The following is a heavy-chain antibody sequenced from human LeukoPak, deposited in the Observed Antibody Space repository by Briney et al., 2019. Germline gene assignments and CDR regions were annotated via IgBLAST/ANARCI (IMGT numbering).Heavy chain of an antibody. Sequence: PGGSLRLSCAASGFTFSSYGMNWVRQAPGKGLEWVSSISSSSSYTYYADSVKGRFTISRDNAKNSLYLQMNSLRAEDTAVYYCARGGYSSSWYPPPWFDPWGQGTLVTVSS. CDR1: GFTFSSYG. V-gene: IGHV3-21*01. CDR3: ARGGYSSSWYPPPWFDP. CDR2: ISSSSSYT. D-gene: IGHD6-13*01. J-gene: IGHJ5*02.